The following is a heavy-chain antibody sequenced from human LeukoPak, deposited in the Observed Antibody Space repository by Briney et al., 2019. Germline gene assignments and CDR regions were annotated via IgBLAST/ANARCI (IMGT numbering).Heavy chain of an antibody. V-gene: IGHV3-23*01. CDR2: IGDSGYRS. J-gene: IGHJ4*02. CDR3: SKDARRSSGWYFFDH. Sequence: GGSLRLSCAASGFDFSRQDMGGVRPAPGKGLEGVSAIGDSGYRSYYVDSLNGRFTVSRDNSKNQLYLQMKSLRADDTAVYYCSKDARRSSGWYFFDHWGQGILVTVSS. D-gene: IGHD6-19*01. CDR1: GFDFSRQD.